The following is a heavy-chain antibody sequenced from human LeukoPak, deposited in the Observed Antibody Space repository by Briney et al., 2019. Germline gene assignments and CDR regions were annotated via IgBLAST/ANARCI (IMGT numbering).Heavy chain of an antibody. CDR1: GFTFSSYS. CDR2: ISSSSSYI. Sequence: GGSLRLSCAASGFTFSSYSMNWVRQAPGKVLEWVSSISSSSSYIYYADSVKGRFTISRDNAKNSLYLQMNSLRAEDTAVYYCARDHPGYSYGRDYWGQGTLVTVSS. D-gene: IGHD5-18*01. V-gene: IGHV3-21*01. CDR3: ARDHPGYSYGRDY. J-gene: IGHJ4*02.